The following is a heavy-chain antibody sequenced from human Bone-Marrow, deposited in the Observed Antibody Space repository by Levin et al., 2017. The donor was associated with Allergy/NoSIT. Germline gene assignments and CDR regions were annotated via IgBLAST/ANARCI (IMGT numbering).Heavy chain of an antibody. CDR2: IKRKSDGETT. CDR1: GFTFSKAW. D-gene: IGHD2-2*01. J-gene: IGHJ4*02. Sequence: GESLKISCAASGFTFSKAWMTWVRQAPGKGLECVARIKRKSDGETTDYAAPVKGRFTISRDDSKNTVYLQMNSLTTEDTAMYYCTADLEESSTYSCDYWGQGTLVAVSS. V-gene: IGHV3-15*05. CDR3: TADLEESSTYSCDY.